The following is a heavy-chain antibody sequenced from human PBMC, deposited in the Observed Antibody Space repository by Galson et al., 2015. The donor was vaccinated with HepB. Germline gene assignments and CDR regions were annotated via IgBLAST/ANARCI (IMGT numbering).Heavy chain of an antibody. D-gene: IGHD3-3*01. Sequence: SLRLSCAASGFTFSSYWMSWVRQAPGKGLECVANIKQDGSEKYYVDSVKGRFTISRDNAKNSLYLQMNSLRAEDTAVYYCARTNYDFWSGPYYYYMDVWGKGTTVTVSS. CDR1: GFTFSSYW. CDR3: ARTNYDFWSGPYYYYMDV. V-gene: IGHV3-7*03. J-gene: IGHJ6*03. CDR2: IKQDGSEK.